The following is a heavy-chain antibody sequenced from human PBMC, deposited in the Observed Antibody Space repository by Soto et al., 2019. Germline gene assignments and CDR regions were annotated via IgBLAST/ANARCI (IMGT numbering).Heavy chain of an antibody. CDR1: GFTFSSFA. J-gene: IGHJ4*02. V-gene: IGHV3-23*01. Sequence: VLESGGGLVPPGGSLRLSCSASGFTFSSFAMSWVRQAPGKGLEWVSAISGSGGTTYYADSVKGRFTISRDNSKNTVYRQRNSLRGEDTAVYYCAKVTRYCTKGVCYVAYADYWGQGTLVTVSS. CDR2: ISGSGGTT. D-gene: IGHD2-8*01. CDR3: AKVTRYCTKGVCYVAYADY.